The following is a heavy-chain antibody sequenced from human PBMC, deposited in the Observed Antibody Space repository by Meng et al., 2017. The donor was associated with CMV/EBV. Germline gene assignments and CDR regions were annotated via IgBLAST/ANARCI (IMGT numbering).Heavy chain of an antibody. CDR2: IKQDGSEK. CDR3: ARDLRVVPAAVYYFDY. CDR1: GFTFSSYW. Sequence: GESLKISCAASGFTFSSYWMNWVRQAPGKGLEWVANIKQDGSEKYYVDSVKGRFTISRDNAKNSLYLQMNSLRAEDTAVYYCARDLRVVPAAVYYFDYWGQGTLVTVSS. J-gene: IGHJ4*02. D-gene: IGHD2-2*01. V-gene: IGHV3-7*01.